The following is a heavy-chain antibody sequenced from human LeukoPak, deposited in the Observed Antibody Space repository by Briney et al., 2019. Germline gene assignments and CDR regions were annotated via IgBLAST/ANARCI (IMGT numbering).Heavy chain of an antibody. CDR2: ISGSGGST. D-gene: IGHD3-22*01. V-gene: IGHV3-23*01. CDR3: AKARGTVVPPFDY. Sequence: GGSLRLSCAASGFTFSSYWMTWVRQAPGKGLEWVSGISGSGGSTYYADSVKGRFTISRDNSKNTLYLQMNSLRAEDTAVYYCAKARGTVVPPFDYWGQGTLVTVSS. CDR1: GFTFSSYW. J-gene: IGHJ4*02.